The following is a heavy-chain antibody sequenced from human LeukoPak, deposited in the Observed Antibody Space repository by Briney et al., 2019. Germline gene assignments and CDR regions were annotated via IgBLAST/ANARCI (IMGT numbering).Heavy chain of an antibody. D-gene: IGHD6-19*01. J-gene: IGHJ4*02. V-gene: IGHV3-30-3*01. CDR3: ARDRRPIAVAGTGYYFGY. CDR2: ISYDGSNK. CDR1: GFTFSSYA. Sequence: PGRSLRLSCAASGFTFSSYAMHWVRQAPGKGLEWVAVISYDGSNKYYADSVKGRFTISRDNSKNTLYLQMNSLRAEDTAVYYCARDRRPIAVAGTGYYFGYWGQGTLVTVSS.